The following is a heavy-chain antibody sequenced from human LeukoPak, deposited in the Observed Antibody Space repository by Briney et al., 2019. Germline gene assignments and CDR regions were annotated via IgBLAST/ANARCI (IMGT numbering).Heavy chain of an antibody. D-gene: IGHD2-2*02. V-gene: IGHV1-24*01. CDR2: FDPEDGET. CDR1: GYTLTELS. CDR3: ARLGLTELGYCSSTSCYTWFDP. Sequence: VASVKVSCKVSGYTLTELSMHWVRQAPGKGLEWMGGFDPEDGETIYAQKFQGRVTMTEDTSTDTAYMELSSLRSEDTAVYYCARLGLTELGYCSSTSCYTWFDPWGQGTLVTVSS. J-gene: IGHJ5*02.